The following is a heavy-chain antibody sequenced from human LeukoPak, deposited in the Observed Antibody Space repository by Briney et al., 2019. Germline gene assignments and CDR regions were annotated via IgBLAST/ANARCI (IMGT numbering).Heavy chain of an antibody. CDR1: GFTFSSYG. CDR3: AKLIGSSSDIG. CDR2: VSNSGDST. V-gene: IGHV3-23*01. Sequence: GRSLRLSCAASGFTFSSYGMHWVRQAPGKGLEWVSSVSNSGDSTYYAGSVKGRFTISRDKSKNTLYLQMNGLRAEDTAVYYCAKLIGSSSDIGWGQGTLVTVSS. D-gene: IGHD2-15*01. J-gene: IGHJ4*02.